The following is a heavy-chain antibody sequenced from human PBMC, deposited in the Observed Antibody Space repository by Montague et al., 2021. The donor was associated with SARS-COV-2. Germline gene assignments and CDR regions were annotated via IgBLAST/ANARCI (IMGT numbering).Heavy chain of an antibody. J-gene: IGHJ4*02. V-gene: IGHV4-34*01. CDR3: ARGAPGY. Sequence: SETLSLTCAVYGGSFSDYHWTWIRQSPGGGLEWIGQINYGGSTKYNPSLRSRVTIPIDTSKNQFSLKLTSVTAADTAVYYCARGAPGYWGQGTLVTVS. D-gene: IGHD1-1*01. CDR1: GGSFSDYH. CDR2: INYGGST.